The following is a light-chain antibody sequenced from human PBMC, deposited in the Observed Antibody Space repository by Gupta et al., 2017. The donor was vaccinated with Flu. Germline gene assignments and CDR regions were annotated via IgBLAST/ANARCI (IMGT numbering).Light chain of an antibody. V-gene: IGKV1-39*01. Sequence: DIKMTQSPSSLSASVGDRVTITCRASQSISSYLNWYQQTPGKAPKFLIYSASNLQSGVSSRFSGSGSGTDFTLTISSLQPEDFATYYCQQSYTSPLTFGGGTKVEIK. CDR1: QSISSY. J-gene: IGKJ4*01. CDR2: SAS. CDR3: QQSYTSPLT.